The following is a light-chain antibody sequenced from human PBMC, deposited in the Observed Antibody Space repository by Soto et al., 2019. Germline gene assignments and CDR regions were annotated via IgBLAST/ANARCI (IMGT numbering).Light chain of an antibody. V-gene: IGKV1-39*01. Sequence: DLQMTQSPSSLSASVGDRVTITCRASQSISNYLNWYQQKPGKAPKLLIYDASSLQSGVPSRFSGSGSGTDFTLTISSLQPEDFATYYCQQSYSTPFTFGPGTKVDIK. CDR2: DAS. CDR1: QSISNY. CDR3: QQSYSTPFT. J-gene: IGKJ3*01.